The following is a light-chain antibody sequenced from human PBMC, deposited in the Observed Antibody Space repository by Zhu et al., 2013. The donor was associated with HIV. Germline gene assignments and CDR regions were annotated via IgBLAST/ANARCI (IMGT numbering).Light chain of an antibody. CDR3: QHYNNWPPYT. CDR1: QNVNKN. CDR2: GAS. J-gene: IGKJ2*01. V-gene: IGKV3-15*01. Sequence: EVVLTQSPVTLAGFPGDRVTLSCRASQNVNKNLAWYQHKRGQSPRLLFSGASTRATGVPPRFSGSGSATEFTLTISGLQSDDFAVYYCQHYNNWPPYTFGQGTKLEIK.